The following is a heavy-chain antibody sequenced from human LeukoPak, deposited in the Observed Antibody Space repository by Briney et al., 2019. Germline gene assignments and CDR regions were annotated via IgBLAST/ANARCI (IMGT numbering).Heavy chain of an antibody. D-gene: IGHD5-18*01. CDR3: ASGSDTAMASLVVLDY. J-gene: IGHJ4*02. CDR1: GGSISSSSYY. CDR2: IYYSGST. Sequence: PSETLSLTCTVSGGSISSSSYYWGWIRQPPGKGLEWIGSIYYSGSTYYNPSLKSRVTISVDTSKNQFSLKLSSVTAADTAVYYCASGSDTAMASLVVLDYWGQGTLVTVSS. V-gene: IGHV4-39*07.